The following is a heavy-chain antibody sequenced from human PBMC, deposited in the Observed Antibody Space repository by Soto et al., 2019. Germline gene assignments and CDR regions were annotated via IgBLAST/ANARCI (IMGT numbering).Heavy chain of an antibody. CDR2: ISSRSTFI. D-gene: IGHD3-22*01. CDR1: GFTLTNEN. J-gene: IGHJ4*02. V-gene: IGHV3-21*06. CDR3: ARDPPLSMIVVVGVDDF. Sequence: GSLRLSCTVLGFTLTNENMNWVRQAPGKGLEWVSSISSRSTFINYADSVKGRFTISRDNDKGLVYLQMNSLRAEDTAVYYCARDPPLSMIVVVGVDDFWGQGTLVTVSS.